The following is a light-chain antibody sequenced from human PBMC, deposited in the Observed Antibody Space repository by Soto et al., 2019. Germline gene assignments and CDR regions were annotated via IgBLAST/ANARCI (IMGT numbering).Light chain of an antibody. CDR1: QGIDNY. V-gene: IGKV1-27*01. J-gene: IGKJ3*01. CDR2: AAS. Sequence: DIQMTQSPTSLSASVGDRVTITCRVTQGIDNYLAWYQQRPGRVPKLLIYAASTLQSGVPSRFSGSGSGTHFTLTISSLQPEDVATYYCQNLHNAVFTFGPGTKVDIK. CDR3: QNLHNAVFT.